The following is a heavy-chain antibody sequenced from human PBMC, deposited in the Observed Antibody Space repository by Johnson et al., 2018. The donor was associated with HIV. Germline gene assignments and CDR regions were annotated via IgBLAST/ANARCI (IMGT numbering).Heavy chain of an antibody. D-gene: IGHD2-21*02. Sequence: QVLLVESGGGLVKPGGSLILSCAVYGLSFSKAWMSWVRQAPGKGLEWVAVISYDGSNKYYADSVKGRFTISRDSSKNTLHLQMNSLNAEDTAMYYCARLRQEANCGADCHWAIWGQGTMVTVSS. V-gene: IGHV3-30*14. CDR2: ISYDGSNK. J-gene: IGHJ3*02. CDR3: ARLRQEANCGADCHWAI. CDR1: GLSFSKAW.